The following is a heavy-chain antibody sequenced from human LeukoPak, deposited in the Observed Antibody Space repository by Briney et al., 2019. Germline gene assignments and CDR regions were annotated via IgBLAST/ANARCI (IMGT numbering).Heavy chain of an antibody. D-gene: IGHD3-10*01. V-gene: IGHV1-18*01. CDR2: ISAYNGNT. Sequence: GASVKVSFKASGYTFTSYGISWVRQAPGQGLEWMGWISAYNGNTNYAQKLQGRVTMTTDTSTSTAYMELRSLRSDDTAVYYCARVTYYYGSGSYYRGFDYWGQGTLVTVSS. CDR3: ARVTYYYGSGSYYRGFDY. J-gene: IGHJ4*02. CDR1: GYTFTSYG.